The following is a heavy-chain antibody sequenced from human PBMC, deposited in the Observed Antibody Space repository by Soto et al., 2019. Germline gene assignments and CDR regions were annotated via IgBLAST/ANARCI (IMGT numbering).Heavy chain of an antibody. CDR1: GFTFRSYW. V-gene: IGHV3-7*01. CDR3: ARVWNDGRIDY. J-gene: IGHJ4*02. Sequence: EVQLVESEGGLVQPGGSLRLSCAGSGFTFRSYWMRWVRQAPGQGLEWVANINQDGSDKFYMDSMKGRFTISRDNTENALYLQMNSLRAEDTAVYYCARVWNDGRIDYWGQGTLVTVSS. D-gene: IGHD1-1*01. CDR2: INQDGSDK.